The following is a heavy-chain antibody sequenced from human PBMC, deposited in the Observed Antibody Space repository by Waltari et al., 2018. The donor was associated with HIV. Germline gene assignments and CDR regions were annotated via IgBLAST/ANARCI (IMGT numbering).Heavy chain of an antibody. Sequence: QVQLVQSGSELRTPGASVKVACKTSGYTFTDFALNWVRQAPGQGLQWMGWIHTGTGRSSYAQDFTGRFVISLDTSVSTTYLQISSRKAEDTAVYYWARLNLKNGHLPSYWGQGTLVTVSS. CDR1: GYTFTDFA. V-gene: IGHV7-4-1*02. D-gene: IGHD2-8*01. J-gene: IGHJ4*02. CDR3: ARLNLKNGHLPSY. CDR2: IHTGTGRS.